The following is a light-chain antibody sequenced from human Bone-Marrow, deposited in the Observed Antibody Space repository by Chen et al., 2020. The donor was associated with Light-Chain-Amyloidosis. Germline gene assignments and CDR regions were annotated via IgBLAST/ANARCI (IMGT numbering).Light chain of an antibody. CDR2: DDS. V-gene: IGLV3-21*02. CDR3: QVWDRSSDRPV. Sequence: SYVLTQPSSVSVAPGQTATIACGGNNIGSTSVHWYQQTPGQAPLLVVYDDSDRPSGIPERLSGSNSGNTATLTIGRVEAVDEADYYCQVWDRSSDRPVFGGGTKLTVL. CDR1: NIGSTS. J-gene: IGLJ3*02.